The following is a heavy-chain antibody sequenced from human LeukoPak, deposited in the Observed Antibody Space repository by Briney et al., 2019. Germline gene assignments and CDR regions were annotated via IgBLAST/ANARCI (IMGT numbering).Heavy chain of an antibody. CDR3: ARVAVAGPTGWFDP. J-gene: IGHJ5*02. V-gene: IGHV3-21*01. CDR1: GFTLNSYT. Sequence: GGSLRLSCAASGFTLNSYTLSWVRQAPGKGLEWVSSISSTSSYIHYADSVKGRFTISRDNPDNVVYLQRNSLRAEDTAVYYCARVAVAGPTGWFDPWGQGTLVTVSS. D-gene: IGHD6-13*01. CDR2: ISSTSSYI.